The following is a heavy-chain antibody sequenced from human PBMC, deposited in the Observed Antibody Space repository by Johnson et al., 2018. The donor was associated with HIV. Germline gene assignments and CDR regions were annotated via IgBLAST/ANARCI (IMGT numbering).Heavy chain of an antibody. CDR3: ARSGPNWAFDF. D-gene: IGHD1-1*01. Sequence: VQLVESGGGLIQPGGSLRLSCAASGFTFSSNWMHWVRQAPGKGLVWVSRISSDGRSTYYADSVKGRFTISRDNARNTMFVQMKSLRAEDTAVYYCARSGPNWAFDFWGQGTMVTVSS. J-gene: IGHJ3*01. V-gene: IGHV3-74*02. CDR1: GFTFSSNW. CDR2: ISSDGRST.